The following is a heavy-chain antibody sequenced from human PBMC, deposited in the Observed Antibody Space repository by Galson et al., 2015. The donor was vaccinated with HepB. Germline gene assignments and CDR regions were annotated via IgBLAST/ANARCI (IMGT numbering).Heavy chain of an antibody. CDR3: ATPTSSHRTGDAFDI. D-gene: IGHD3/OR15-3a*01. V-gene: IGHV1-24*01. J-gene: IGHJ3*02. CDR2: FDPEDGET. Sequence: SVKVSCKVSGYTLTRSSMHWVRQAPGKGPEWMGGFDPEDGETIYPQKFQGRVTMTEDTSTDTAYMELSSLRAEDTAVYYCATPTSSHRTGDAFDIWGQGTMVTVSS. CDR1: GYTLTRSS.